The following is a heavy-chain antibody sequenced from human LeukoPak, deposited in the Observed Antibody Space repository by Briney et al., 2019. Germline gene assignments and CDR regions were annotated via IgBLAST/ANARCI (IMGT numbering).Heavy chain of an antibody. CDR3: ARIRYTPWSGYRSWFDP. Sequence: PSETLSLTCTVSGGSISSSSYYWGWIRQPPGKGLEWIGSIYYSGSTYYNPSLKSRVTISVDTSKNQFSLKLSSVTAADTAVYYCARIRYTPWSGYRSWFDPWGQGTLVTVSS. CDR1: GGSISSSSYY. CDR2: IYYSGST. V-gene: IGHV4-39*01. D-gene: IGHD3-3*01. J-gene: IGHJ5*02.